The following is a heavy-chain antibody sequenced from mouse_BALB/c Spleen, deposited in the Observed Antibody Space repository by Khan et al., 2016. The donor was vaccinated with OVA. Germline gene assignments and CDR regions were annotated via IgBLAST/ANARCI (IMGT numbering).Heavy chain of an antibody. CDR2: INTYTGEP. CDR1: GYTFTNYG. J-gene: IGHJ1*01. CDR3: ARMKPYWYFDL. V-gene: IGHV9-3-1*01. Sequence: QFQLVQSGPELKKPGETVKISCKASGYTFTNYGMNWVKQAPGKGLKWMGWINTYTGEPTYADDFKGRFAFSLETSASTDYLQINNLKNEDTAKYFCARMKPYWYFDLWGAGTTVTVSS.